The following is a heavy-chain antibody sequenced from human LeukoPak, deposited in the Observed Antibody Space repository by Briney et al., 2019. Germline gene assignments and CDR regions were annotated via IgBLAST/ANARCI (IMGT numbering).Heavy chain of an antibody. Sequence: SETLSLTCTVSGGSISSYYWSWIRQPPGKGLEWIGYIYYSGSTNYNPSLKSRVTISVDTSKNQFSLKLSSVTAADTAVYYCARDLGVYGDAFDIWGQGTMVTVSS. D-gene: IGHD2-8*01. V-gene: IGHV4-59*01. J-gene: IGHJ3*02. CDR2: IYYSGST. CDR3: ARDLGVYGDAFDI. CDR1: GGSISSYY.